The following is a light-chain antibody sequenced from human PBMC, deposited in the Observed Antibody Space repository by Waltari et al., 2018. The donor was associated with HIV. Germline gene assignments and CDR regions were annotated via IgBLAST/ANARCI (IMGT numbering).Light chain of an antibody. J-gene: IGLJ3*02. V-gene: IGLV3-21*02. CDR3: QVWDYNSDRWV. Sequence: SYVLTHPPSVSVAPGQTASITCGGNNIGTKNMHWYQQRPGQAPVLVVSDDSDRPSDVPERFSGSNSANTATLSISRVEAGDEADYYCQVWDYNSDRWVFGGGTKLTVL. CDR2: DDS. CDR1: NIGTKN.